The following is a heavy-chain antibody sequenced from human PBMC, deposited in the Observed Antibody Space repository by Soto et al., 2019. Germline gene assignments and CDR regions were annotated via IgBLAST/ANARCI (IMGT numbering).Heavy chain of an antibody. J-gene: IGHJ4*02. V-gene: IGHV3-11*01. CDR1: GFTFSDYY. Sequence: QVQLVESGGGLVKPGGSLRLSCAASGFTFSDYYMSWIRQAPGKGLEWVSYISSRDSCIYYAASVKGRFTISRDNAKNSLELQMNSLRVEDTAVYYCARGRGTTTVANLDYWGQGTLVTVSS. CDR2: ISSRDSCI. CDR3: ARGRGTTTVANLDY. D-gene: IGHD4-17*01.